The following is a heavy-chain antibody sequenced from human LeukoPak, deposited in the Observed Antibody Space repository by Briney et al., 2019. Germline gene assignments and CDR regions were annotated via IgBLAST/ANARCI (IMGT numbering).Heavy chain of an antibody. J-gene: IGHJ4*02. CDR3: ANTFSYDFWSGYQPFDY. V-gene: IGHV3-23*01. D-gene: IGHD3-3*01. CDR1: GFTFSSYA. Sequence: PGGSLRLSCAASGFTFSSYAVSWVRQAPGKGLEWVSAISGSGGSTYYADSVKGRFTISRDNSKNTLYLQMNSLRAEDTAVYYCANTFSYDFWSGYQPFDYWGQGTLVTVSS. CDR2: ISGSGGST.